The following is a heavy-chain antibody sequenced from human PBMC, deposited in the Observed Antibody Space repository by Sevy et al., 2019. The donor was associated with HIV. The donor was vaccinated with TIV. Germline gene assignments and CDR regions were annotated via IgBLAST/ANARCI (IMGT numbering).Heavy chain of an antibody. J-gene: IGHJ1*01. Sequence: GGSLRLCCAASGFTFRSFSMHWVRQAPGKWLEWVTTVSYDGSNTYYADSVKGRFAVFRDNSRNLLNLQMNNLRPEDTAVYYCALERLSSDVAEYFQNWGQGTPVTVSS. V-gene: IGHV3-30*09. CDR1: GFTFRSFS. CDR3: ALERLSSDVAEYFQN. CDR2: VSYDGSNT. D-gene: IGHD1-1*01.